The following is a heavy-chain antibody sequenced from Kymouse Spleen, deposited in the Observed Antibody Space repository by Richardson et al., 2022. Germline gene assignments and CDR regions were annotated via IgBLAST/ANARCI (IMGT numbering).Heavy chain of an antibody. CDR1: GFTFSSYS. Sequence: EVQLVESGGGLVKPGGSLRLSCAASGFTFSSYSMNWVRQAPGKGLEWVSSISSSSSYIYYADSVKGRFTISRDNAKNSLYLQMNSLRAEDTAVYYCARVGITGTSYYFDYWGQGTLVTVSS. CDR3: ARVGITGTSYYFDY. CDR2: ISSSSSYI. D-gene: IGHD1-7*01. J-gene: IGHJ4*02. V-gene: IGHV3-21*03.